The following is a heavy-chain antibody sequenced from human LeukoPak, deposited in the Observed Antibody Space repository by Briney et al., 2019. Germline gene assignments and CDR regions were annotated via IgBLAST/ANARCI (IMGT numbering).Heavy chain of an antibody. CDR1: GFIFSSYW. CDR2: LYSGGNT. J-gene: IGHJ4*02. CDR3: ARYDGGSGPLDY. Sequence: GGSLRLSCAASGFIFSSYWMSWVGQAPGKGLEWVAVLYSGGNTYYADSVKGRFTISRDNSKNTLYLQMNSLRAEDTAVYYCARYDGGSGPLDYWGQGTLVTVSS. D-gene: IGHD3-10*01. V-gene: IGHV3-53*01.